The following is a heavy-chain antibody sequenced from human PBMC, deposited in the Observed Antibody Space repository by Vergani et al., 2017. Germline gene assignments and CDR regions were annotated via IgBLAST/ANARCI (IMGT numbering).Heavy chain of an antibody. V-gene: IGHV3-30*18. CDR2: ISYDGSNK. Sequence: VQLLESGGGLVQPGGSLRLSCAASGFTFSSYGMHWVRQAPGKGLEWVAVISYDGSNKYYADSVKGRFTISRDNSKNTLYLQMNSLRAEDTAVYYCAKALTVTTRYYYYYGMDVWGQGP. J-gene: IGHJ6*02. D-gene: IGHD4-17*01. CDR3: AKALTVTTRYYYYYGMDV. CDR1: GFTFSSYG.